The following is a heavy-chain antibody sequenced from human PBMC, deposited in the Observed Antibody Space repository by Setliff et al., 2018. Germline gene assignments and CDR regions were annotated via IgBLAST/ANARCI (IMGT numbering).Heavy chain of an antibody. CDR2: IYYSGSTS. D-gene: IGHD6-19*01. V-gene: IGHV4-31*03. J-gene: IGHJ4*02. Sequence: PSETLSLTCTVSGGSISSGGYYWSWIRQHPGKGLEWIGYIYYSGSTSYHNPSLKSRVTISVDTSKNQFSLKLSSVTAADTAVYYCARGRAGHSGHWGQGTLVTVSS. CDR1: GGSISSGGYY. CDR3: ARGRAGHSGH.